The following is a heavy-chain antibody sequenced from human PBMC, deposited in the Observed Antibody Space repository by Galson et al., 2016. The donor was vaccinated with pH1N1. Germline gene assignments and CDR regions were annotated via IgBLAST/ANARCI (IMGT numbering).Heavy chain of an antibody. CDR2: ISGYNGNT. CDR1: GYTFSTYG. CDR3: AREIGIVINIVDHDGFDI. J-gene: IGHJ3*02. D-gene: IGHD2/OR15-2a*01. V-gene: IGHV1-18*01. Sequence: SVKVSCKASGYTFSTYGISWVRQAPGQGLEWMGWISGYNGNTNYAQKFQGRVTVTTDTSTSTAFMELRSLRSDDTAVYYCAREIGIVINIVDHDGFDIWGPGTMVIVSS.